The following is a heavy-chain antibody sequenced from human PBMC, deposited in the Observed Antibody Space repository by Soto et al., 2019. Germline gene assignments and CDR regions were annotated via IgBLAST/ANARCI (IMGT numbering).Heavy chain of an antibody. Sequence: PGGSLRLSCAASGFTFNRYTMNWGRQAPGKGPEWVSSISSSTDIFHADSVKGRFIISRDNAKNSLYLKMKSLRAEDTAVYYCTRDYHLAAAGRYGMDVWGQGTTVTVSS. CDR2: ISSSTDI. V-gene: IGHV3-21*06. CDR1: GFTFNRYT. D-gene: IGHD6-13*01. CDR3: TRDYHLAAAGRYGMDV. J-gene: IGHJ6*02.